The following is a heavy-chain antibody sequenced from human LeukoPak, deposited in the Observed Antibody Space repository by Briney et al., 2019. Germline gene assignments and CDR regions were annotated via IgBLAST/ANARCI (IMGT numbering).Heavy chain of an antibody. J-gene: IGHJ6*03. CDR1: GFTFSSYE. V-gene: IGHV3-48*03. CDR2: ISSSGSTI. D-gene: IGHD5-12*01. Sequence: GGSLRLSCAASGFTFSSYEMNWVRQAPGKGLEWVSYISSSGSTIYYADSVKGRFTISRDNAKNSLYLQMDSLRAEDTAVYYCAKVSGYNSPYYYYYMDVWGKGTTVTISS. CDR3: AKVSGYNSPYYYYYMDV.